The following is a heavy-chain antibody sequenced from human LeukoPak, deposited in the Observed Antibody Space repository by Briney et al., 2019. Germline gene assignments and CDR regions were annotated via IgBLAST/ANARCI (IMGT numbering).Heavy chain of an antibody. CDR2: INHSGTT. CDR1: GGSFSGSY. D-gene: IGHD2-15*01. J-gene: IGHJ4*02. Sequence: SETLSLTCAVYGGSFSGSYWSWIRQPPGKGLEWIGEINHSGTTNYNPSLKSRVTMSVDTSKNQFSLMVSSVTAADTAVYYCARGITDCSGGSCYVFDYWGQGTLVTVSS. V-gene: IGHV4-34*01. CDR3: ARGITDCSGGSCYVFDY.